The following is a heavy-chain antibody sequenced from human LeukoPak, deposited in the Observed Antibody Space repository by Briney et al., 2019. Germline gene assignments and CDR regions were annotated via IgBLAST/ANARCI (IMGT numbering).Heavy chain of an antibody. CDR3: AKNPKAVTISGVTSQGY. V-gene: IGHV3-30*02. Sequence: GGSLRLSCEASGFIFNNFGMHWVRQAPGKGLEWVAFIGYDESKKYYAESVKGRFTISRGDSKNTLYLQMSALKTEDTAVYYCAKNPKAVTISGVTSQGYWGQGTLVTVSS. D-gene: IGHD3-3*01. CDR1: GFIFNNFG. CDR2: IGYDESKK. J-gene: IGHJ4*02.